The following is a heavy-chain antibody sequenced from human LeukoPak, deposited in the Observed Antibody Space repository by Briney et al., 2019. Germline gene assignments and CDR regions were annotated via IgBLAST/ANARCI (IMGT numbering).Heavy chain of an antibody. CDR2: ISYDGSNK. J-gene: IGHJ4*02. CDR1: GFTFSSYA. Sequence: PGGSLRLSCAASGFTFSSYAMHWVRQAPGKGLEWVAVISYDGSNKYYADSVKGRFTISRDNSKNTLYLQMNSLRAEDTAVYYCARGPGYSSSWYPDPFDYWGQGTLVTVSS. CDR3: ARGPGYSSSWYPDPFDY. D-gene: IGHD6-13*01. V-gene: IGHV3-30*04.